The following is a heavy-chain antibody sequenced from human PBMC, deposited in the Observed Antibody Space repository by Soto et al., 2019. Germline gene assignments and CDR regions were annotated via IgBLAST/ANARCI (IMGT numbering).Heavy chain of an antibody. J-gene: IGHJ4*02. CDR3: ARAPMVLSRSYFDS. D-gene: IGHD2-8*01. V-gene: IGHV4-59*01. CDR1: GGSISNFY. Sequence: SETLSLTCTVSGGSISNFYWSWIRHPPGKGLEWIGYISYSGNTNYNPSLKSRVSISVDTSKNQLSLNLTSVTAADTAVYYCARAPMVLSRSYFDSWGQGTPVTVSS. CDR2: ISYSGNT.